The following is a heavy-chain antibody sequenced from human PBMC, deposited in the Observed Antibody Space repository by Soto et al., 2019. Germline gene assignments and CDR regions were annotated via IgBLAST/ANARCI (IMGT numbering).Heavy chain of an antibody. CDR1: CGSIISYY. CDR3: ARDSWNRGGMDV. J-gene: IGHJ6*02. D-gene: IGHD1-1*01. Sequence: SETLSLTCTFSCGSIISYYWSWIRQPPGKGLEWIGYIYYSGSTNYNPSLKSRVTISVDTSKNQFSLKLSSVTAADTAVYYCARDSWNRGGMDVWGQGTTVTVSS. V-gene: IGHV4-59*01. CDR2: IYYSGST.